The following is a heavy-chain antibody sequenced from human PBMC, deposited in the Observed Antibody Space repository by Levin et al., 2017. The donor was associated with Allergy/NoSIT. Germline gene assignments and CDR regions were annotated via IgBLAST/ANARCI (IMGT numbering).Heavy chain of an antibody. V-gene: IGHV2-5*02. J-gene: IGHJ4*01. CDR3: VRRGAEYRGNWDTGYLDY. D-gene: IGHD5-12*01. Sequence: NVSGPTLVKPTQTLTLTCTFSGFSLSTNGVGVGWIRQSPGKALEWLAVIYWDDDKRYNPSLRSRLTLTKDTSKNQVVLTMSNMDPVDTGTYHCVRRGAEYRGNWDTGYLDYWGQGTLVTVSS. CDR2: IYWDDDK. CDR1: GFSLSTNGVG.